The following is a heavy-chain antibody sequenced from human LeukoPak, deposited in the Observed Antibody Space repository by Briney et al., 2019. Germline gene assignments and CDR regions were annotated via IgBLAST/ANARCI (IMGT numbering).Heavy chain of an antibody. CDR3: TTVGDYEDWFDP. Sequence: PGGSLRLSCAASGFTFSNAWMSWVRQAPGKGVEWVGRIKSKTDGGTTDYAAPVKGIFTISRDDSKNTLYLQMNSLKTEDTAVYYCTTVGDYEDWFDPWGQGTLVTVSS. CDR2: IKSKTDGGTT. J-gene: IGHJ5*02. CDR1: GFTFSNAW. V-gene: IGHV3-15*01. D-gene: IGHD4-17*01.